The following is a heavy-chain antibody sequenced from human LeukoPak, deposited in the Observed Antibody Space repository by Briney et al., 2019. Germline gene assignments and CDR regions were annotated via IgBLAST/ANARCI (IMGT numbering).Heavy chain of an antibody. D-gene: IGHD6-13*01. CDR2: IYYSGST. CDR3: ARDPGIAANDY. CDR1: GGSLSSYY. V-gene: IGHV4-59*12. Sequence: SETLSLTCTVWGGSLSSYYWSWIRQPPGKGLEWSGYIYYSGSTNYNPSLKSRVTISVDTSKNQFSLKLSSVTAADTAVYYCARDPGIAANDYWGQGTLVTVSS. J-gene: IGHJ4*02.